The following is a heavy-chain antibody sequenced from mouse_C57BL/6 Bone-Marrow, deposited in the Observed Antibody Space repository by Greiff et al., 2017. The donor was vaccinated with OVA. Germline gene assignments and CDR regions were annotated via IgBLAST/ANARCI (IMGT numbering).Heavy chain of an antibody. D-gene: IGHD1-1*01. CDR3: ARGDYGSSLFAY. CDR2: INPYNGGT. CDR1: GYTFTDYY. J-gene: IGHJ3*01. V-gene: IGHV1-19*01. Sequence: EVQLQQSGPVLVKPGASVKMSCKASGYTFTDYYMNWVKQSHGKSLEWIGVINPYNGGTSYNQKFKGKATLTVDKSSSTAYMELNSLTSEDSAVYYCARGDYGSSLFAYWGQGTLVTVSA.